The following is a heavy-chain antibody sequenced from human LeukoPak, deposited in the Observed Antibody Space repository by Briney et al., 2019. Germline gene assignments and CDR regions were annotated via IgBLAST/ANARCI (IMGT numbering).Heavy chain of an antibody. J-gene: IGHJ5*02. Sequence: GGSLRLSCATSGLTFTSAWLTWVRQAPGKGLEWVGRIKSKSVGETTDYAAPVKGRFTISRDDSGNTLYLQMNSLKTEDTAVYYCTTHSGNDLRSWGQGTLVTVSS. CDR1: GLTFTSAW. V-gene: IGHV3-15*01. CDR3: TTHSGNDLRS. CDR2: IKSKSVGETT. D-gene: IGHD5-12*01.